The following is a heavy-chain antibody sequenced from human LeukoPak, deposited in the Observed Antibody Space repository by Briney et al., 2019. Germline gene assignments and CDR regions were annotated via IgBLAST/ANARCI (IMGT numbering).Heavy chain of an antibody. D-gene: IGHD6-6*01. J-gene: IGHJ4*02. CDR3: ATVVARSVEIDY. CDR2: IYYSGST. V-gene: IGHV4-34*01. Sequence: SETLSLTCAVYGGSFNDYYWSWIRQPPGKGLEWIGSIYYSGSTHYNPSLKSRVTISVDTSKNQFSLKLNSVTAADTAVYYCATVVARSVEIDYWGQGTLVTVSS. CDR1: GGSFNDYY.